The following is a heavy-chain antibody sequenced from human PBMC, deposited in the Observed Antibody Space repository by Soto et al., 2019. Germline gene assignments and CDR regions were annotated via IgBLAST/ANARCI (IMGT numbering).Heavy chain of an antibody. D-gene: IGHD6-13*01. V-gene: IGHV1-3*01. CDR3: VRRHVSATGIDWFDP. Sequence: GASVKVSCTASGYTFTSYGIHWVRHAPGQRLEWMGWINAANGDTKYSPKFQGRVTITRDTSASTAYMELSSLRSEDTAVYYCVRRHVSATGIDWFDPWGQGTLVTVSS. CDR2: INAANGDT. CDR1: GYTFTSYG. J-gene: IGHJ5*02.